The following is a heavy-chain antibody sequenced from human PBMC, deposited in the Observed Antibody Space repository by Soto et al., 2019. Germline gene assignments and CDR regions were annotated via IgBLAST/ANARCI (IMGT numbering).Heavy chain of an antibody. J-gene: IGHJ5*02. CDR3: ARAGNRRWFDP. D-gene: IGHD1-1*01. Sequence: SVKVSCKASGGTSSSYTISWVRQAPGQGLEWMGRIIPILGIANYAQKFQGRVTITADKSTSSAYMELSSLRSEDTAVYYCARAGNRRWFDPWGQGTLVTVSS. CDR2: IIPILGIA. CDR1: GGTSSSYT. V-gene: IGHV1-69*02.